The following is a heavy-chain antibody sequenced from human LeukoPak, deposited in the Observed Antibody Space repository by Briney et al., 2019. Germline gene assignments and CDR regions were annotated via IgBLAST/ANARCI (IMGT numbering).Heavy chain of an antibody. J-gene: IGHJ4*02. CDR3: ARDEGSSWYWDFDY. D-gene: IGHD6-13*01. CDR1: GYTCTSYS. CDR2: ISAYNGNT. V-gene: IGHV1-18*01. Sequence: ASVKFSCKASGYTCTSYSISWVRQAPGQGVEWMGWISAYNGNTNYAQKLQGRVTMTTDTSTSTAYMELRSLRSDDTAVYYRARDEGSSWYWDFDYWGQGTLATVSS.